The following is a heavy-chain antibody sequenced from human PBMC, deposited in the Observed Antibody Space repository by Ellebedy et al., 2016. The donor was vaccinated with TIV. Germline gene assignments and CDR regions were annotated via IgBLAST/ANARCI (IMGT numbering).Heavy chain of an antibody. Sequence: AASVKVSCKASGYTFTSFGIIWVRQAPGQGLEWMGWISWYNGNTKYGQTFQGRLTMTTDTFTSTAYMELRSLRSDDTAVYYCARYCNSTTCSNWFDPWGQGTLVTVSS. D-gene: IGHD2-2*01. CDR3: ARYCNSTTCSNWFDP. V-gene: IGHV1-18*01. CDR1: GYTFTSFG. CDR2: ISWYNGNT. J-gene: IGHJ5*02.